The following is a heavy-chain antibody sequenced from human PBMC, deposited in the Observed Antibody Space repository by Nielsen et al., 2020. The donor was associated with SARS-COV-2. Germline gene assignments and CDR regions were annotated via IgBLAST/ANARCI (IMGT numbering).Heavy chain of an antibody. Sequence: GESLKISCAASGFTFDDYAMHWVRQAPGKGLEWVSGISGSGSGTYYADSAKGRFTISRDNSKNLVYLQMSSLRAEDTAVYYCAKMSPPGIAVGTAEYFQHWGQGTLVTVSS. D-gene: IGHD6-19*01. CDR2: ISGSGSGT. J-gene: IGHJ1*01. CDR3: AKMSPPGIAVGTAEYFQH. V-gene: IGHV3-23*01. CDR1: GFTFDDYA.